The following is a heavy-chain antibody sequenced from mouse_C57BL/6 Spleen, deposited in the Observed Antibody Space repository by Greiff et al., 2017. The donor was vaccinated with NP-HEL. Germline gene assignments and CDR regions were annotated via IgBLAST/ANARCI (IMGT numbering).Heavy chain of an antibody. Sequence: EVQRVESGGGLVQPKGSLKLSCAASGFSFNTYAMNWVRQAPGKGLEWVARIRSKSNNYATYYADSVKDRFTISRDDSESMLYLQMNNLKTEDTAMYYCVRHHDYEDYYAMDYWGQGTSVTVSS. CDR2: IRSKSNNYAT. V-gene: IGHV10-1*01. CDR3: VRHHDYEDYYAMDY. CDR1: GFSFNTYA. D-gene: IGHD2-4*01. J-gene: IGHJ4*01.